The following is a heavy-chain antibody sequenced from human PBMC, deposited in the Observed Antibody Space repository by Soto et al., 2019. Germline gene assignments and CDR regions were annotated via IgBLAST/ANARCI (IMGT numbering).Heavy chain of an antibody. J-gene: IGHJ4*02. CDR1: GFTFSSYA. CDR2: ISGSGGST. V-gene: IGHV3-23*01. D-gene: IGHD6-19*01. Sequence: EVQLFESGGGLVQPGGSLRLSCAASGFTFSSYAMRWFRQAPVKGLEWVAAISGSGGSTYYADSVKGRFTISRDNSKNRLYRQVNSLRAEDTAVYYCARRGSGGYYDYWGQGTLVTVSS. CDR3: ARRGSGGYYDY.